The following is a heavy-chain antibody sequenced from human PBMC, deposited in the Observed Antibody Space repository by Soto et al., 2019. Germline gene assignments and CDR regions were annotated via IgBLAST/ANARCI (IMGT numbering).Heavy chain of an antibody. Sequence: SETLSLTCTVSCGSISSSSYYWGWIRQPPGKGLEWIGSIYYSGSTYYNPSLKSRVTISVGTSKNQFSLKLSSVTAADTAVYYCARHSSYNWNLYYYYYMVVWGKGTTVTISS. J-gene: IGHJ6*03. CDR3: ARHSSYNWNLYYYYYMVV. V-gene: IGHV4-39*01. D-gene: IGHD1-20*01. CDR2: IYYSGST. CDR1: CGSISSSSYY.